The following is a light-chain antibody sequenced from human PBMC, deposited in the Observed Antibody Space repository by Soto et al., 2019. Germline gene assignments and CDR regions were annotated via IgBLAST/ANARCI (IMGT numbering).Light chain of an antibody. CDR3: SSYTSSTTVI. CDR2: DVY. V-gene: IGLV2-14*03. Sequence: QSALTQPASVSGSPGQSITISCAGASSGTDIYYYVSWYQQHPDKAPKLIIYDVYKRPSGVSSRFSGSQSGNTASLTISGLQAEDEAEYYCSSYTSSTTVIFGGGTKVTVL. J-gene: IGLJ2*01. CDR1: SSGTDIYYY.